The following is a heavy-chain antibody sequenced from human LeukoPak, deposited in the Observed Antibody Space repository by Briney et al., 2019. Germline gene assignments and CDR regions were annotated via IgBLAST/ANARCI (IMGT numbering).Heavy chain of an antibody. CDR2: ISAYNGNT. V-gene: IGHV1-18*04. CDR1: GYTFTGYY. CDR3: AREKGELLWFGEVPNYDY. J-gene: IGHJ4*02. Sequence: ASVKVSCKASGYTFTGYYMHWVRQAPGQGLEWMGWISAYNGNTNYAQKLQGRVTMTTDTSTSTAYMELRSLRSDDTAVYYCAREKGELLWFGEVPNYDYWGQGTLVTVSS. D-gene: IGHD3-10*01.